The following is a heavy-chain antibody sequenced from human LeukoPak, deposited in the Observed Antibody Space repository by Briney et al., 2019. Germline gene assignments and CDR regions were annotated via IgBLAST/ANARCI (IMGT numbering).Heavy chain of an antibody. V-gene: IGHV1-2*02. CDR3: ARELSSTSKIWIDY. J-gene: IGHJ4*02. CDR2: INPNSGGT. CDR1: GYTFTGYY. Sequence: GASVKVSCKASGYTFTGYYMHWVRQAPGQGLECMGWINPNSGGTNYAQKFQGRVTMTRDTSISTAYMELSRLRSDDTAVYYCARELSSTSKIWIDYWGQGTLVTVSS. D-gene: IGHD2-2*01.